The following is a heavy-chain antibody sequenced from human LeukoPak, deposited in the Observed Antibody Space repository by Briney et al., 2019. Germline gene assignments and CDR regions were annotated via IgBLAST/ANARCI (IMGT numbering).Heavy chain of an antibody. Sequence: GGSLRLSCAASGFTFSSYAMPWVRQAPGKGLEWVAVISYDGSNKYYADSVKGRFTISRDNSKNTLYLQMNSLRAEDTAVYYCARDYYDSSGYFNWFDPWGQGTLVTVSS. CDR2: ISYDGSNK. J-gene: IGHJ5*02. CDR1: GFTFSSYA. V-gene: IGHV3-30-3*01. CDR3: ARDYYDSSGYFNWFDP. D-gene: IGHD3-22*01.